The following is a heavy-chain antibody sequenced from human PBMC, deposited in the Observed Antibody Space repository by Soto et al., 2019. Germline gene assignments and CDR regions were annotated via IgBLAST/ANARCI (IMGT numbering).Heavy chain of an antibody. Sequence: QVQLQESGPGLVKPSQTLSLTCTVSGGSISSGDYYWSWIRQPPGKGLEWIVYIYYSGSTYYNPSLKSRVTISVDTSKNQFSLKLSSVTAADTAVYYCARRCSGGSCYGVYFDYWGQGTLVTVSS. CDR1: GGSISSGDYY. CDR3: ARRCSGGSCYGVYFDY. D-gene: IGHD2-15*01. J-gene: IGHJ4*02. V-gene: IGHV4-30-4*01. CDR2: IYYSGST.